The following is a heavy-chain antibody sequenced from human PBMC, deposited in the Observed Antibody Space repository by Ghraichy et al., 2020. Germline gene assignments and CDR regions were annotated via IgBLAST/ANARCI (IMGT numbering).Heavy chain of an antibody. V-gene: IGHV3-66*01. CDR3: ARCAVVDLKTALDAFDI. Sequence: GGSLRLSCTASGLNFGNNYMTWVRQAPGMGLEWLSVIYIGGDTHYAESVKSRFVISRGKSENTLYLQMNRLRVDDTAVYFCARCAVVDLKTALDAFDIWGLGTTVTVSP. CDR2: IYIGGDT. D-gene: IGHD2-21*01. CDR1: GLNFGNNY. J-gene: IGHJ3*02.